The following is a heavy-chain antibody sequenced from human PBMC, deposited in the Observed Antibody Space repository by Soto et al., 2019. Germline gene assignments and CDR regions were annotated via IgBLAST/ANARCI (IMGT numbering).Heavy chain of an antibody. CDR2: IWYDGSNK. Sequence: GGSLRLSCAASGFTFSSYGMHWVRQAPGKGLEWVAVIWYDGSNKYYADSVKGRFTISRDNSKNTLYLQMNSLRAEDTAVYYCARGYYDFWSGYPILKYYYGMDVWGQGTTVTVSS. D-gene: IGHD3-3*01. J-gene: IGHJ6*02. V-gene: IGHV3-33*01. CDR1: GFTFSSYG. CDR3: ARGYYDFWSGYPILKYYYGMDV.